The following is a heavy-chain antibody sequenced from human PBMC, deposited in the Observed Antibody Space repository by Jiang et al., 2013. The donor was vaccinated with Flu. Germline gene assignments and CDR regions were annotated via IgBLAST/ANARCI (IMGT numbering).Heavy chain of an antibody. V-gene: IGHV4-34*01. J-gene: IGHJ1*01. Sequence: LLKPSETLSLTCAVYGGSFSGYYWSWIRQPPGKGLEWIGEINHSGSTNYNPSLKSRVTISVDTSKNQFSLKLSSVTAADTAVYYCARGRLPTGKYFQHWGQGTLVTVSS. CDR2: INHSGST. CDR3: ARGRLPTGKYFQH. CDR1: GGSFSGYY. D-gene: IGHD3-10*01.